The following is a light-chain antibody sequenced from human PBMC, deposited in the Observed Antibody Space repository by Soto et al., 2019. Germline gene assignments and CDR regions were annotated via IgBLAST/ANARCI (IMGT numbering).Light chain of an antibody. J-gene: IGLJ1*01. V-gene: IGLV1-44*01. CDR1: SSNIGSNA. CDR3: AAWDDSLNGYV. CDR2: SNN. Sequence: QSVLTQPPSASGTPGQTVTISCSGSSSNIGSNAVNWYQQLPGTAPKLLIYSNNQRPSGVPNRFSGSKSGTSASLAISGLQSEDEADDYCAAWDDSLNGYVFGSGTKVTVL.